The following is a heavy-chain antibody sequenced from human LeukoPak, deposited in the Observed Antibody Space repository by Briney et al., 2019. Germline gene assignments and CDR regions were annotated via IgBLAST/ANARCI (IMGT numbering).Heavy chain of an antibody. CDR3: ARDSCSSTSCRRKFDN. CDR1: GGSITSSNYF. D-gene: IGHD2-2*01. CDR2: IYYSGST. J-gene: IGHJ4*02. V-gene: IGHV4-39*07. Sequence: SETLSLTCTVSGGSITSSNYFWDWIRQSPGKGLEWIGSIYYSGSTYYNPSLKSRVTISVEMSKIQFSLKLSSVTAADSAVYYCARDSCSSTSCRRKFDNWGQGTLVTVSS.